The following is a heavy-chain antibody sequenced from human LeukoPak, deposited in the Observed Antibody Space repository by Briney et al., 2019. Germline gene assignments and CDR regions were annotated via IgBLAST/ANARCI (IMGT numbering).Heavy chain of an antibody. Sequence: SETLSLTCAVYGGSFSGYYWSWIRQPPGKGLEWIGEINHSGSTNYNPSLKSRVTISVDTSKNQFSLKLSSVTAADTAVYHCARVAGRIVVVPAAILKVQWFDPWGQGTLVTVSS. J-gene: IGHJ5*02. CDR2: INHSGST. CDR1: GGSFSGYY. V-gene: IGHV4-34*01. CDR3: ARVAGRIVVVPAAILKVQWFDP. D-gene: IGHD2-2*01.